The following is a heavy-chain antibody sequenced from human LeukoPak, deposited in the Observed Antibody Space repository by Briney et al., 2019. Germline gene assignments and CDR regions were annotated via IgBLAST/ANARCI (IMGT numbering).Heavy chain of an antibody. CDR2: MNPNSGNT. CDR3: ARPTRCSSTSCSYGMDV. Sequence: ASVKVSCKVSGYTLTELSMHWVRQATGQGLEWMGWMNPNSGNTGYAQKFQGRVTMARNTSISTAYMELSSLRSEDTAVYYCARPTRCSSTSCSYGMDVWGQGTTVTVSS. D-gene: IGHD2-2*01. V-gene: IGHV1-8*01. CDR1: GYTLTELS. J-gene: IGHJ6*02.